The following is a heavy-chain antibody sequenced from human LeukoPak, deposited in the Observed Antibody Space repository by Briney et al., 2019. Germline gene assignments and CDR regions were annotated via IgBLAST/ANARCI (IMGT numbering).Heavy chain of an antibody. V-gene: IGHV1-8*01. J-gene: IGHJ4*02. CDR2: MNPNSGKT. CDR3: ARVGTIFGVAKGNEY. Sequence: ASVKVSCKASGYTFTSYDINWVRQSAGQGLGWMGWMNPNSGKTGYAQKFQGRVTMTRNTSISTAYMELSSMRSEDTAQYYCARVGTIFGVAKGNEYWGQGTLVTVSS. CDR1: GYTFTSYD. D-gene: IGHD3-3*01.